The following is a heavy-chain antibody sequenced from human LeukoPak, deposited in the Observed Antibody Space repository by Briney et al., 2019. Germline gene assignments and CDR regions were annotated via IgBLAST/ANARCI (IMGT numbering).Heavy chain of an antibody. J-gene: IGHJ4*02. V-gene: IGHV4-59*01. D-gene: IGHD3-10*01. CDR3: ARGAYHYGSGSYYFDY. CDR2: MYYSGSS. CDR1: GGSIRSYY. Sequence: SETLSLTCTVSGGSIRSYYWSWIRQPPGKGLEWIGYMYYSGSSKYNPSLKSRVTISGDTSKNQFSLKLTSVTVADTAVYYCARGAYHYGSGSYYFDYWGQGTLVTVSS.